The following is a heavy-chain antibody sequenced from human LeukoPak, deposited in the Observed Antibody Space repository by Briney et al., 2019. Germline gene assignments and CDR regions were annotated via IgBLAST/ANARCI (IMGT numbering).Heavy chain of an antibody. Sequence: ASVKISCKASGYTFTSYAMNWVRQAPGQGLEWMGWINTNTGNPTYAQGFTGRFVFSLDTSVSTAYLQISSLKAEDTAVYYCARMYCSGGSCYGDDYWGQGTLVTVSS. V-gene: IGHV7-4-1*02. CDR2: INTNTGNP. D-gene: IGHD2-15*01. J-gene: IGHJ4*02. CDR3: ARMYCSGGSCYGDDY. CDR1: GYTFTSYA.